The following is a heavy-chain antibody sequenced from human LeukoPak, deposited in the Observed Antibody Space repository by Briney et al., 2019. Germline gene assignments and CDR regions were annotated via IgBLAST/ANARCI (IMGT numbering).Heavy chain of an antibody. D-gene: IGHD3-9*01. CDR2: IHNDGSST. Sequence: GGSLRLSCTASGSTFSGHWMHWVRQAPGTGLVWVSRIHNDGSSTSYADSVKGRFTISRDNAKNTVYLQMNSLRAEDTAVYYCARGMYYDILTGPLGFDYWGQGTLVTVSS. J-gene: IGHJ4*02. CDR3: ARGMYYDILTGPLGFDY. V-gene: IGHV3-74*01. CDR1: GSTFSGHW.